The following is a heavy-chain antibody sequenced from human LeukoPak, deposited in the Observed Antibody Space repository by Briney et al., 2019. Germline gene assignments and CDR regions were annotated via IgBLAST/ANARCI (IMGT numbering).Heavy chain of an antibody. J-gene: IGHJ4*02. CDR1: GGTFSSYA. CDR2: IIPIFGTA. CDR3: ARTLYDSSGYYDY. Sequence: VKVSCKASGGTFSSYAISWVRQAPRQGLEWMGGIIPIFGTANYAQKFQGRVTITADESTSTAYMELSSLRSEDTAVYYCARTLYDSSGYYDYWGQGTLVTVSS. V-gene: IGHV1-69*13. D-gene: IGHD3-22*01.